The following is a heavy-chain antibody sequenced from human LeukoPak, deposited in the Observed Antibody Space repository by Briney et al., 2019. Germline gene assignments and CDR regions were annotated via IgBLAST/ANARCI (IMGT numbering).Heavy chain of an antibody. CDR1: GFTFSNYA. D-gene: IGHD3-9*01. J-gene: IGHJ4*02. CDR3: AKWGDYDVLTGYYVSDY. Sequence: GASLRLSCAASGFTFSNYAMSWVRQAPGKGLEWVSAITGSGGNTYYADSVKGRFTISRDNSKDTVFLQMNSLRAEDTAVYYCAKWGDYDVLTGYYVSDYWGQGTLVTVSS. CDR2: ITGSGGNT. V-gene: IGHV3-23*01.